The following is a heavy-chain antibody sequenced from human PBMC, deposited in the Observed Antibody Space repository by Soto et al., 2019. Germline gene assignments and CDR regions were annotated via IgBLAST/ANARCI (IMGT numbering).Heavy chain of an antibody. V-gene: IGHV4-39*01. D-gene: IGHD1-7*01. CDR3: ARTGTTYELRFDP. J-gene: IGHJ5*02. CDR2: IYYSGST. CDR1: GGSISSSSYY. Sequence: SETLSLTCTVSGGSISSSSYYWGWIRQPPGKGLEWIGSIYYSGSTYYNPSLKSRVTISVDTSKNQFSLKLSSVTAADTAVYYCARTGTTYELRFDPWGQGTLVTVSS.